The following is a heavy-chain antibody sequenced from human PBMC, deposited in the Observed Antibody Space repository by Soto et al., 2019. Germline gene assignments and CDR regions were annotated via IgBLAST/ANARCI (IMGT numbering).Heavy chain of an antibody. CDR1: GYTLNTYG. CDR2: ISANNDHT. CDR3: SIRTYFDY. Sequence: QVQLVQSGAEVKKPGPSVKVSCKASGYTLNTYGITWVRQAPGQGLEWMGWISANNDHTNYPQKLQGRVTMTTTTSTSTAYMELRSLTSDDTAVDYCSIRTYFDYWGQGTLITVSS. J-gene: IGHJ4*02. D-gene: IGHD4-17*01. V-gene: IGHV1-18*01.